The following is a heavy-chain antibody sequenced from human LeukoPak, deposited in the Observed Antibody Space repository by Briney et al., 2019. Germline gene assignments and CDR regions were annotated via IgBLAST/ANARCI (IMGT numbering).Heavy chain of an antibody. CDR2: ISPYTGNT. CDR3: ARSVGYSSSWYNWFDP. D-gene: IGHD6-13*01. Sequence: ASVKVSCKASGYSFPSYGISWVRQAPGQGLEWMGWISPYTGNTHYAQKFQGRVSMTTDTSTNTAYMEVRSLRSDDTAVYFCARSVGYSSSWYNWFDPWGQGTLVTVSS. J-gene: IGHJ5*02. CDR1: GYSFPSYG. V-gene: IGHV1-18*01.